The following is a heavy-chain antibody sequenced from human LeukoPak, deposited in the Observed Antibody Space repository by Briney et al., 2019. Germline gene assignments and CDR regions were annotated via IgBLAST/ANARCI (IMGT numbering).Heavy chain of an antibody. CDR2: MNPSSGNT. Sequence: ASVKVSCKASGYTFTSYDINWVRQATGQGLEWLGWMNPSSGNTGYAQKFQGRVTMARDTSISTAYMELSSLRSEDTAVYYCARAVTGYYPYYFDSWGQGTLVTVSS. J-gene: IGHJ4*02. D-gene: IGHD3-9*01. CDR1: GYTFTSYD. CDR3: ARAVTGYYPYYFDS. V-gene: IGHV1-8*01.